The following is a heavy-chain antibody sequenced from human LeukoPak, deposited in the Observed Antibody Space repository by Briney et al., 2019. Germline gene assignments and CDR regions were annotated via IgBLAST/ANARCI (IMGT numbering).Heavy chain of an antibody. Sequence: GGSLRLSCAASGFTFSSYWMHWVRQAPGKGLEWISRISSDESNTRYADSVKGRFTISRDNAKKTLYLQMNSLRADDTAVYYCTRDVWSTGWLDPWGQGTLVTVSS. J-gene: IGHJ5*02. CDR1: GFTFSSYW. D-gene: IGHD3-9*01. CDR3: TRDVWSTGWLDP. CDR2: ISSDESNT. V-gene: IGHV3-74*01.